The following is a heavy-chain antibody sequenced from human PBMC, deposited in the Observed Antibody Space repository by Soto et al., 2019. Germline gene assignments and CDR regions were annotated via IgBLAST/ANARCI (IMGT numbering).Heavy chain of an antibody. CDR3: VRYITKTLREWFDP. CDR1: GASISGFY. J-gene: IGHJ5*02. Sequence: PSETLSLTCTVSGASISGFYWSWIRKSAGKGLEWIGRIYATGTTDYNPSLKSRVMMSVDTSKKQFSLKLRSVTAADTAVYYCVRYITKTLREWFDPWGQGILVTVS. CDR2: IYATGTT. V-gene: IGHV4-4*07. D-gene: IGHD1-20*01.